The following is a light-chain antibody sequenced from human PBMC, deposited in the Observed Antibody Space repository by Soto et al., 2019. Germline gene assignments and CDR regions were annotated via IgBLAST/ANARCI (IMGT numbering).Light chain of an antibody. CDR1: SSDVGSYNL. V-gene: IGLV2-23*02. CDR2: EVS. Sequence: QSVLTQPASVSGSPGQSINISCTGTSSDVGSYNLVSWFQQHPGEAPKLIIYEVSDRPSGVSNRFSGSKSGNTASLTISGLQGSDEADYYCCSYAGRINWVFGGGTQLTVL. J-gene: IGLJ3*02. CDR3: CSYAGRINWV.